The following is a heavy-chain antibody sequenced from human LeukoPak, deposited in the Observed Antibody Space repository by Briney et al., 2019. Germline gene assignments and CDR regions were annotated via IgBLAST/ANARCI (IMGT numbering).Heavy chain of an antibody. V-gene: IGHV1-18*01. CDR1: GYTFTSYG. J-gene: IGHJ6*02. D-gene: IGHD2-2*02. Sequence: ASVKVSCKASGYTFTSYGISWVRQAPGQGLEWMGWISAYNGNTNYAQKLQGRVTMTTDTSTSTAYMELGSLRSDDTAVYYCARIVVVPAAISPYYYGMDVWGQGTTVTVSS. CDR3: ARIVVVPAAISPYYYGMDV. CDR2: ISAYNGNT.